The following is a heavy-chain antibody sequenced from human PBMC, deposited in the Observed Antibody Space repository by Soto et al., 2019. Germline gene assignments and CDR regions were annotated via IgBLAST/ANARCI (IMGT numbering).Heavy chain of an antibody. V-gene: IGHV4-59*01. J-gene: IGHJ4*02. D-gene: IGHD1-1*01. CDR3: ARLATRYYFDY. CDR1: GGSISSYC. CDR2: IYYSGST. Sequence: SETLSLTCTVSGGSISSYCWSWIRQPPGKGLEWIGYIYYSGSTNYNPSLKSRVTISVDTSKNQFSLKMSSVTAADTAVYYCARLATRYYFDYWGQGTLVTVS.